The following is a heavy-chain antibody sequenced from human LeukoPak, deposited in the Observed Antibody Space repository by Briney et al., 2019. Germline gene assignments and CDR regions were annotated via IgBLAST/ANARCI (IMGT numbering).Heavy chain of an antibody. Sequence: SETLSLTCTVSGGSISSSSYYWGWIRQPPGEGLEWIGEINHSGSTNYNPSLKSRVTISVDTSKNQFSLKLSSVTAADTSVYYCARRPLGIAAAGAQDYWGQGTLVTVSS. CDR1: GGSISSSSYY. V-gene: IGHV4-39*07. D-gene: IGHD6-13*01. CDR3: ARRPLGIAAAGAQDY. J-gene: IGHJ4*02. CDR2: INHSGST.